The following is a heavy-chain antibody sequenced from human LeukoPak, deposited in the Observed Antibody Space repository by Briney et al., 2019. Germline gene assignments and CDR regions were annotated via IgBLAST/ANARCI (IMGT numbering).Heavy chain of an antibody. CDR1: GFTFSSYS. D-gene: IGHD1-7*01. V-gene: IGHV3-21*04. CDR3: AKDPVITGTKLGTNWFDP. CDR2: ISSSSSYI. Sequence: GGSLRLSCAASGFTFSSYSMNWVRQAPGKGLEWVSSISSSSSYIYYADSVKGRFTISRDNAKNSLYLQMNSLRAEDTALYYCAKDPVITGTKLGTNWFDPWGQGTLVTVSS. J-gene: IGHJ5*02.